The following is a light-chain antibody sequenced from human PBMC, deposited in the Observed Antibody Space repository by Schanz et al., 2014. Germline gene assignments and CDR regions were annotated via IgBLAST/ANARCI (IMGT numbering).Light chain of an antibody. CDR2: GAF. J-gene: IGKJ3*01. CDR1: QSGSSSY. Sequence: EAVLTQSPGTLSLSPGERATLSCRASQSGSSSYLAWYQQKPGQAPRLLIYGAFNRATGIPDRFSGSGSGTDFTLTISRLEPEDFAVYYCQQRGDNWPVTFGPGTKVDIK. CDR3: QQRGDNWPVT. V-gene: IGKV3-20*01.